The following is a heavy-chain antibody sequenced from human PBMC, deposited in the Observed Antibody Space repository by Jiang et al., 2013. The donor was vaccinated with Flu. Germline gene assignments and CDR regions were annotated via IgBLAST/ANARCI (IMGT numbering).Heavy chain of an antibody. J-gene: IGHJ4*02. CDR3: ARDYYDSSGSSFDY. D-gene: IGHD3-22*01. Sequence: SSISSSSSYIYYADSVKGRFTISRDNAKNSLYLQMNSLRAEDTAVYYCARDYYDSSGSSFDYWGQGTLVTVSS. CDR2: ISSSSSYI. V-gene: IGHV3-21*01.